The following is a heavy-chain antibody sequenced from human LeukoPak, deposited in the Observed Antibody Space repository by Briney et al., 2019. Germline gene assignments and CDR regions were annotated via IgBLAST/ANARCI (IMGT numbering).Heavy chain of an antibody. D-gene: IGHD3-10*01. J-gene: IGHJ5*02. V-gene: IGHV4-39*07. CDR1: GGSISSSSYY. CDR2: INHSGST. Sequence: PSETLSLTCTVSGGSISSSSYYWGWIRQPPGKGLEWIGEINHSGSTNYNPSLKSRVTISVDTSKNQFSLKLSSVTAADTAVYYCARDRARVRGVKARYSWFDPWGQGTLVTVSS. CDR3: ARDRARVRGVKARYSWFDP.